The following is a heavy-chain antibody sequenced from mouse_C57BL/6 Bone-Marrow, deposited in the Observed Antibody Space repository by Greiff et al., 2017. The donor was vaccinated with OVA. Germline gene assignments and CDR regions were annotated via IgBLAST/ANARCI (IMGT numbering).Heavy chain of an antibody. CDR1: GFSLTSYG. Sequence: VQLQESGPGLVQPSQSLSITCTVSGFSLTSYGVHWVRQSPGKGLEWLGVIWSGESTDYNAAFISRLSISKDNSKSQVFFKMNSLQADDTAIYYCASTTVVATDYAMDYWGQGTSVTVSS. CDR3: ASTTVVATDYAMDY. CDR2: IWSGEST. D-gene: IGHD1-1*01. V-gene: IGHV2-2*01. J-gene: IGHJ4*01.